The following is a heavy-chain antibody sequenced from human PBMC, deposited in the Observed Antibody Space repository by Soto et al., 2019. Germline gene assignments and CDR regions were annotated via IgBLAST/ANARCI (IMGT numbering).Heavy chain of an antibody. Sequence: QLQLQASGPGLVKPSETLSLPCTVSGGSISTSRYYWGWFRQPPGKGLEWIGSIFDNGTTYYNPSLKCRVTISVDTSKNQFSLKPTSVTAADTAVYCCARQVGSGSWYFDLWGRGTLVTVSS. J-gene: IGHJ2*01. V-gene: IGHV4-39*01. CDR2: IFDNGTT. D-gene: IGHD3-10*01. CDR1: GGSISTSRYY. CDR3: ARQVGSGSWYFDL.